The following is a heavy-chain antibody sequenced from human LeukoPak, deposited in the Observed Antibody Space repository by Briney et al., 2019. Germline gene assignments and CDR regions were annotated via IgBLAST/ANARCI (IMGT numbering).Heavy chain of an antibody. D-gene: IGHD3-22*01. Sequence: ASVKVSCKASGYTFTGYYMHWVRQAPGQGLEWMGWINPNSGGTNYAQKFQGRVTMTRDTFISTAYMELSRLRSDDTAVYYCASRGYYDSSGYTYYFDYWGQGTLVTVSS. J-gene: IGHJ4*02. V-gene: IGHV1-2*02. CDR1: GYTFTGYY. CDR3: ASRGYYDSSGYTYYFDY. CDR2: INPNSGGT.